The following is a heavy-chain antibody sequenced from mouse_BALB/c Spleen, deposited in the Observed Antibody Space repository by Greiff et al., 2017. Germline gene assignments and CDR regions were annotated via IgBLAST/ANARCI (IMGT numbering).Heavy chain of an antibody. J-gene: IGHJ3*01. Sequence: VQRVESGPGLVAPSQSLSITCTVSGFSLTSYGVHWVRQPPGKGLEWLGVIWAGGSTNYNSALMSRLSISKDNSKSQVFLKMNSLQTDDTAMYYCARESYYGSSPWFAYWGQGTLVTVSA. D-gene: IGHD1-1*01. CDR2: IWAGGST. CDR1: GFSLTSYG. CDR3: ARESYYGSSPWFAY. V-gene: IGHV2-9*02.